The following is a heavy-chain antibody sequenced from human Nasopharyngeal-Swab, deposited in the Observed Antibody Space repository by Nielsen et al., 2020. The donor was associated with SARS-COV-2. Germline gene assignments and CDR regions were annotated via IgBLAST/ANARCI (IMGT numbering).Heavy chain of an antibody. CDR1: GFTFDDYA. CDR2: ISWNSGSI. V-gene: IGHV3-9*01. J-gene: IGHJ4*02. CDR3: ARDIYGDYPFDY. Sequence: SLKISCAASGFTFDDYAMHWVRQAPGKGLEWVSGISWNSGSIGYADSVKGRFTISRDNAKNSLYLQMNSLRAEDTAVYYCARDIYGDYPFDYWGQGTLVTVSS. D-gene: IGHD4-17*01.